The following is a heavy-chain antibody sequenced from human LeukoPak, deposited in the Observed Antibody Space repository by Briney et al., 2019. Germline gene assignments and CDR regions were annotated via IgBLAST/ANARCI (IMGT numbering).Heavy chain of an antibody. CDR2: IRQDGSEK. D-gene: IGHD6-13*01. Sequence: GGSLRLSCEVSGFTFTDYWMNWVRQAPGKGPEWVASIRQDGSEKTYVDSVKGRFTISRDNTKNSLSLQLNGLRAEGTAVYYCARDGTAAGLYFDLWGQGTPVTVSS. CDR1: GFTFTDYW. CDR3: ARDGTAAGLYFDL. V-gene: IGHV3-7*01. J-gene: IGHJ4*01.